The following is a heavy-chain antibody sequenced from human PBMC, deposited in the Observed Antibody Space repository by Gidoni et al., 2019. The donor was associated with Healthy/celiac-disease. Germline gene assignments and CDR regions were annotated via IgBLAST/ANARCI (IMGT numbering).Heavy chain of an antibody. CDR3: AKDPDDSSGYGEFPNWFDP. J-gene: IGHJ5*02. V-gene: IGHV3-23*01. Sequence: EVQLLESGGGLVQPGGSLRLSCAASGFTFSSYAMSWVRQAPGKGLEWVSAISGSGGSTYYADSVKGRFAISRDNSKNTLYLQMNSLGAEDTAVYYCAKDPDDSSGYGEFPNWFDPWGQGTLVTVSS. CDR2: ISGSGGST. D-gene: IGHD3-22*01. CDR1: GFTFSSYA.